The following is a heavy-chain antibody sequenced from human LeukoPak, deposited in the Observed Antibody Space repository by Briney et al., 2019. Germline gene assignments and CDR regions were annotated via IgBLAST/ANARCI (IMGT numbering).Heavy chain of an antibody. D-gene: IGHD3-22*01. CDR2: ISAYNGNT. CDR3: ARAMLYYYDSSGYYKVDY. V-gene: IGHV1-18*01. Sequence: GASVKVSCKASGYTFTSYGISWVRQAPGQGLEWMGWISAYNGNTNYAQKLQGRVTITTDTSTSTAYMELRSLRSDDTAVYYCARAMLYYYDSSGYYKVDYWGQGTLVTVSS. J-gene: IGHJ4*02. CDR1: GYTFTSYG.